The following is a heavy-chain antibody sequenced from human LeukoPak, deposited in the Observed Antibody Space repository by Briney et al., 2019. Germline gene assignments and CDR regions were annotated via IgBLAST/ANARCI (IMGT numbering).Heavy chain of an antibody. Sequence: SETLSLTCTVSGGSISSSSYYWGWIRQPPGKGLEWIGSIYYSGSTYYNPSLKSRVTISVDMSKNQFSLKLSSVTAADTAVYYCARPNSSSWYFNLWGRGTLVTVSS. CDR2: IYYSGST. V-gene: IGHV4-39*07. CDR1: GGSISSSSYY. CDR3: ARPNSSSWYFNL. D-gene: IGHD6-13*01. J-gene: IGHJ2*01.